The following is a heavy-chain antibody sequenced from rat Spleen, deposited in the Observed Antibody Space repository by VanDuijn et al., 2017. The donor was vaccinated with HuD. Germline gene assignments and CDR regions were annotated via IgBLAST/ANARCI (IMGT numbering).Heavy chain of an antibody. V-gene: IGHV5-17*01. Sequence: EVQLVESGGGLVQPGRSLKLYCAASGFTFSDYAMAWVRQAPKKGLEWVATIFYDGSSTYYRDSVKGRFTISRDNAKSTLYLQMDSLRSEDTATYYCARENYYSGDYWGQGVMVTVSS. CDR1: GFTFSDYA. CDR3: ARENYYSGDY. D-gene: IGHD1-1*01. CDR2: IFYDGSST. J-gene: IGHJ2*01.